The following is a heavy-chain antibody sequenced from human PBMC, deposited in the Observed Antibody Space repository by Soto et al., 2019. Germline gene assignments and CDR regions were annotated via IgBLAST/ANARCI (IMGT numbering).Heavy chain of an antibody. V-gene: IGHV3-15*01. CDR2: IKSKTDGGTT. J-gene: IGHJ4*02. D-gene: IGHD3-9*01. Sequence: VQLVESGGGLVKPGGSLRLSCAASGFTFSNAWMSWVRQAPGKGLEWVGRIKSKTDGGTTDYAAPVKGRFTISRDDSKNTLYLQMNSLKTEDTAVYYCTTDSSYYDILTGYYTTDFDYWGQGTLVTVSS. CDR3: TTDSSYYDILTGYYTTDFDY. CDR1: GFTFSNAW.